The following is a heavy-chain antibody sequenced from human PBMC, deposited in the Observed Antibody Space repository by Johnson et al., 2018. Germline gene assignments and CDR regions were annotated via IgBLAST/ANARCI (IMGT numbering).Heavy chain of an antibody. CDR3: ARGGEYFQD. J-gene: IGHJ1*01. CDR2: VYHSGSP. V-gene: IGHV4-59*01. CDR1: GGSISSYW. D-gene: IGHD6-25*01. Sequence: QVQLQESGPGLVKPSETLSLTCTVSGGSISSYWWSWIRQPPGKGLEYIGYVYHSGSPIYNPSLESRVTISIDTANNQFSLKLRSVTAADTAMYYCARGGEYFQDWGQGTLVTVSS.